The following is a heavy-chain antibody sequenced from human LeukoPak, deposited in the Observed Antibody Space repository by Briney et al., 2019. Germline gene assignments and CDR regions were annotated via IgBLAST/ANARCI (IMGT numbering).Heavy chain of an antibody. CDR2: ITPDGSST. D-gene: IGHD3-16*01. CDR1: GFRFSTYW. CDR3: SSQISRGGN. Sequence: GGSLRLSCAASGFRFSTYWMHWVRQVPGKGPEWVSHITPDGSSTNYADSVKGRFTISRDNAKNTLYLQMNSLRAEDTAVYYCSSQISRGGNWGQGTLVTVSS. V-gene: IGHV3-74*01. J-gene: IGHJ4*02.